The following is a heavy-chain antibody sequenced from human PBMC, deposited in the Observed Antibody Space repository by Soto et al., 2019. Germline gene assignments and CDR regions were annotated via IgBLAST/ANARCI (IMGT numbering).Heavy chain of an antibody. J-gene: IGHJ6*02. CDR3: ARQGAMIPRAYYGMDV. CDR2: IYPGDSDT. CDR1: GYSFTSYW. Sequence: PGESLKISCKGSGYSFTSYWIGWVRQMPWKGLEWMGIIYPGDSDTRYSPSFQGQVTISADKSISTAYLQWSSLKASDTAMYYCARQGAMIPRAYYGMDVWGQGTTVTVS. V-gene: IGHV5-51*01. D-gene: IGHD3-22*01.